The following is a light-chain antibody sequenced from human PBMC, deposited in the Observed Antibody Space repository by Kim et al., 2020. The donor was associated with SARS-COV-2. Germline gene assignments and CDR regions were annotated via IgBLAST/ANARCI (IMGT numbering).Light chain of an antibody. CDR2: GAS. CDR1: QSVTSSY. Sequence: LSPGDRATLSCRASQSVTSSYLAWYQHKPGQAPRLLIYGASSRATGIPDRFSGSGSGSEFTLTISRLEPEDFAVYYCQQYGSSPYTFGQGTKLEI. V-gene: IGKV3-20*01. CDR3: QQYGSSPYT. J-gene: IGKJ2*01.